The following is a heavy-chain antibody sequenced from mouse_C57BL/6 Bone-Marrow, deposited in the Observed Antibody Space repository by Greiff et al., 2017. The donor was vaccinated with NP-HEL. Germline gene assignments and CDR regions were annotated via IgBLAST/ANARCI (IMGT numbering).Heavy chain of an antibody. V-gene: IGHV1-81*01. J-gene: IGHJ3*01. Sequence: QVQLKESGAELARPGASVKLSCKASGYTFTSYGISWVKQRTGQGLEWIGEIYPRSGNTYYNEKFKGKATLTADKSSSTAYMELRSLTSEDSAVYFCARGRYYYGSSWFAYWGQGTLVTVSA. D-gene: IGHD1-1*01. CDR2: IYPRSGNT. CDR1: GYTFTSYG. CDR3: ARGRYYYGSSWFAY.